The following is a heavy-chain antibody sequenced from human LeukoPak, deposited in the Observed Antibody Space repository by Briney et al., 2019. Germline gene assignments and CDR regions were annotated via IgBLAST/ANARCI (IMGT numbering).Heavy chain of an antibody. V-gene: IGHV3-53*04. J-gene: IGHJ6*02. CDR1: GFTVSSNY. CDR2: IYSGGST. Sequence: GGSLRLSCAASGFTVSSNYMSWVRQAPGKGLEWVSVIYSGGSTYYADSVKGRFTISRHNSKNTLYLQMNSLRAEDTAVYYCARERVGATDYYYGIDVWGQGTTVTVSS. D-gene: IGHD1-26*01. CDR3: ARERVGATDYYYGIDV.